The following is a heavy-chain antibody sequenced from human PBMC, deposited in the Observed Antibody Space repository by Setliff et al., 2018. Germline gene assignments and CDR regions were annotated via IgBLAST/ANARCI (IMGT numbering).Heavy chain of an antibody. CDR1: GYSISSGYY. J-gene: IGHJ6*02. D-gene: IGHD6-13*01. Sequence: SETLSLTCAVSGYSISSGYYWGWIRQPPGKGLEWIGSIYHSGSTYYDPSLKSRVTISVDTSKNQFSLKLSSVTAADTAVYYCARSAGYSSSWYNYYYGMDVWGQGTTVTISS. CDR2: IYHSGST. V-gene: IGHV4-38-2*01. CDR3: ARSAGYSSSWYNYYYGMDV.